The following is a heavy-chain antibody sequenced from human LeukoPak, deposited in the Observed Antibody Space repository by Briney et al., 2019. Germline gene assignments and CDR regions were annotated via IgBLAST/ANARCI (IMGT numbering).Heavy chain of an antibody. CDR3: AVRDCSSTSCYESDLLDY. CDR2: IIPIFGTA. Sequence: SVKVSCKASGGTFSSYAISWVRQAPGQGLEWMGGIIPIFGTANYAQKFQGRVTITTDESTSTAYMELSSLRSEDTAVYYCAVRDCSSTSCYESDLLDYWGQGTLVTVSS. D-gene: IGHD2-2*01. J-gene: IGHJ4*02. CDR1: GGTFSSYA. V-gene: IGHV1-69*05.